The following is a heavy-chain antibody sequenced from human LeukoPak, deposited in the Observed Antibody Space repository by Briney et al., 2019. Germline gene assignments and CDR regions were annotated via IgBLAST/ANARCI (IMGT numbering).Heavy chain of an antibody. J-gene: IGHJ6*03. CDR2: IRYDGSNK. D-gene: IGHD1-1*01. CDR1: GFTFSSYG. V-gene: IGHV3-30*02. Sequence: GGSLRLSCAASGFTFSSYGMHWVRQAPGKGPEWVAFIRYDGSNKYYADSVKGRFTISRDNSKNTLYLQMNSLRAEDTAVYYCATRRYGTGASYYYYMDVWGKGTTVTISS. CDR3: ATRRYGTGASYYYYMDV.